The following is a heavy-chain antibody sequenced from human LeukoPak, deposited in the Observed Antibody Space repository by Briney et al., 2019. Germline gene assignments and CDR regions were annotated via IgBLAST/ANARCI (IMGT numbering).Heavy chain of an antibody. V-gene: IGHV3-7*01. Sequence: GGSLRLSCAASGFTFSSYWMSWVRQAPGKGLEWVAKIKQDGSEKYYVDSVKGRFTISRDNAKNSLYLQMNSLRAEDTAVYYCARALADYYASSGYYYGSFDYWGQGTLVTVSS. CDR3: ARALADYYASSGYYYGSFDY. CDR1: GFTFSSYW. J-gene: IGHJ4*02. CDR2: IKQDGSEK. D-gene: IGHD3-22*01.